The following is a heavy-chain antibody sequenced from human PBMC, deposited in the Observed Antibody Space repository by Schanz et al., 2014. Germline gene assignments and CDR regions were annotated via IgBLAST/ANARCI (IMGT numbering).Heavy chain of an antibody. J-gene: IGHJ3*02. D-gene: IGHD1-1*01. Sequence: PLVEFGGGLVQPGGSLRLSCAASGFTFNDYWMHWVRQAPGKGLVWVSRINSDGRSTNYADSVKGRFSISRDNSKNTLYLQMNSLRAEDTAVYYCARDRWDWNNAFDIWGQGTMVTVSS. CDR2: INSDGRST. CDR3: ARDRWDWNNAFDI. V-gene: IGHV3-74*01. CDR1: GFTFNDYW.